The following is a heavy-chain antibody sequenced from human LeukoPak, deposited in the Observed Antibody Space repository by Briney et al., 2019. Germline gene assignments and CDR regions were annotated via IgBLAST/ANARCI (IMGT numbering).Heavy chain of an antibody. V-gene: IGHV1-46*01. CDR3: ARADDYGDYVLGFDY. CDR1: GYTFTSYY. D-gene: IGHD4-17*01. CDR2: INPSGGST. J-gene: IGHJ4*02. Sequence: EASVKVSCKASGYTFTSYYMHWVRQAPGQGLEWMGIINPSGGSTSYAQKFQGRVTMTRDTSTSTVYMELSSLRSEDTAVCYCARADDYGDYVLGFDYWGQGTLVTVSS.